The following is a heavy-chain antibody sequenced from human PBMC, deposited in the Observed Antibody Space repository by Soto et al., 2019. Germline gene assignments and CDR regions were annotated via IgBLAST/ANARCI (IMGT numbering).Heavy chain of an antibody. Sequence: SETLSLTCAVSGGSISSSSYYWSWIRQPPGKGLEWIGSIYYSGSTYYNQSLKSRVTIYVDTSKNQFSLNLSPVTAADTAVYYCSRHGGELQLVLYYYYGMDVWGQGTTVTVSS. V-gene: IGHV4-39*01. J-gene: IGHJ6*02. CDR2: IYYSGST. CDR3: SRHGGELQLVLYYYYGMDV. D-gene: IGHD6-13*01. CDR1: GGSISSSSYY.